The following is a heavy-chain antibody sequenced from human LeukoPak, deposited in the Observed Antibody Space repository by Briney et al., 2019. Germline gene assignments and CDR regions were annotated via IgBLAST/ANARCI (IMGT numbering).Heavy chain of an antibody. Sequence: PGGSLRLSCAASGFTLSSYGMHWVRQAPGKGLEWVAVIWYDGSNKYYADSVKGRFTISRDNSKNTLYLQMNSLRAEDTAVYYCARRLDQYYFDYWGQGTLVTVSS. V-gene: IGHV3-33*01. J-gene: IGHJ4*02. CDR1: GFTLSSYG. CDR3: ARRLDQYYFDY. CDR2: IWYDGSNK. D-gene: IGHD6-19*01.